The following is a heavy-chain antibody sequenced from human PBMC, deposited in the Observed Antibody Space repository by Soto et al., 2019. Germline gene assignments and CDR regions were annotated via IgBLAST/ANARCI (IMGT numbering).Heavy chain of an antibody. J-gene: IGHJ3*02. CDR3: VDIAVAGNDAFDI. Sequence: QVQLVESGGGVVQPGRSLRLSCAASGFTFSSYGMHWVRQAPGEGLEWVAVISYDGSNKYYADSVKGRFTISRDNSKNTLYLQMNSLIAEDTAVYYCVDIAVAGNDAFDIWGQGTMVTVSS. D-gene: IGHD6-19*01. V-gene: IGHV3-30*03. CDR1: GFTFSSYG. CDR2: ISYDGSNK.